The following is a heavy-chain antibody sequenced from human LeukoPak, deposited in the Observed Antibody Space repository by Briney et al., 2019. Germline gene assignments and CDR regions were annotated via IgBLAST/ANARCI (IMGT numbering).Heavy chain of an antibody. CDR1: GFTFSSYA. CDR2: ISGSGGST. Sequence: GGSLRLSCAASGFTFSSYAMSWVRQAPGKGLEWVSAISGSGGSTYYADSVKGRFTISRDNSKNTLYLQMNSLRAEDTAVYYCAKLGGSGITIYYYYYSMDVWGKGTTVTVSS. D-gene: IGHD3-9*01. CDR3: AKLGGSGITIYYYYYSMDV. J-gene: IGHJ6*03. V-gene: IGHV3-23*01.